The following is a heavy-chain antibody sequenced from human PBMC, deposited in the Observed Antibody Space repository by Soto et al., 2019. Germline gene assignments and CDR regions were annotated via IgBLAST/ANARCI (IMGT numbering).Heavy chain of an antibody. CDR1: GYTFTAYY. J-gene: IGHJ6*02. CDR3: ARNMDYYYGPGSGNGHGF. CDR2: INTKFGDT. V-gene: IGHV1-2*02. D-gene: IGHD3-10*01. Sequence: QVQLVQSGAEVKEPGDSVRVSCEASGYTFTAYYIHWVRQAPGQGLEWMGWINTKFGDTTYAQGLQGRVSMTRDMSISTVYMELSRLTSGDTAIEYCARNMDYYYGPGSGNGHGFWGQGPRVTVFS.